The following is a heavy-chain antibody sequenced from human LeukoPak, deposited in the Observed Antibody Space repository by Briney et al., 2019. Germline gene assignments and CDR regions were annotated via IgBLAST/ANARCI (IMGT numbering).Heavy chain of an antibody. D-gene: IGHD3-10*01. CDR3: ARKGSYGSGSRAFDI. V-gene: IGHV4-31*03. CDR1: GGSISSDNYY. CDR2: IYYSGNT. J-gene: IGHJ3*02. Sequence: PSQTLSLTCTVSGGSISSDNYYWSWIRQHPGKGLEWIGYIYYSGNTYYNPSLKSRVTISVDTSKNQFSLKLSSVTAADTAVYYCARKGSYGSGSRAFDIWGQGTMVTVSS.